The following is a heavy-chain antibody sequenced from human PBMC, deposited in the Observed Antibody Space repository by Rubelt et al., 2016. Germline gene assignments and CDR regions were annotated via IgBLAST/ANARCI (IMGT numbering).Heavy chain of an antibody. CDR3: ARGLQAVTG. Sequence: QVQLQQWGAGLLKPSETLSLTCGVSGASFSGYSWTWIRQTPGKGLAWIGDLNPGGVTKYTSSLHSRVSISVDMSKKQLSLKLRSVTAADTAVYHWARGLQAVTGWGQGALVTVSS. CDR2: LNPGGVT. V-gene: IGHV4-34*01. D-gene: IGHD5-18*01. J-gene: IGHJ4*02. CDR1: GASFSGYS.